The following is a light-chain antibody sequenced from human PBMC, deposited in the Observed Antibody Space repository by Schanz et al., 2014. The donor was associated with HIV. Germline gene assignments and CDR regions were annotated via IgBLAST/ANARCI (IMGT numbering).Light chain of an antibody. CDR1: QSVRSD. Sequence: EVLMTQSPATLSVSPGERATLSCRASQSVRSDLAWYQQRPGQAPSLLIYDASSRATGIPDRFSGSGSGTDFTLTISRLEPEDFAVYFCQQFSNSLPWTFGQGTRVEV. V-gene: IGKV3-20*01. CDR3: QQFSNSLPWT. J-gene: IGKJ1*01. CDR2: DAS.